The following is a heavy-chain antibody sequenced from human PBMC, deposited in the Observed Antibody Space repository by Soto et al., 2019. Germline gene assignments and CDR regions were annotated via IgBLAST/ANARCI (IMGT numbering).Heavy chain of an antibody. V-gene: IGHV1-69*13. CDR1: GGTFSSYA. CDR3: ARGDCSSTSCYKFMYGMDV. CDR2: IIPIFGTA. J-gene: IGHJ6*02. Sequence: SVKVSCKASGGTFSSYAISWVRQAPGQGLEWMGGIIPIFGTANYAQKFQGRVTITADESTSTAYMELSSLRSEDTAVYYCARGDCSSTSCYKFMYGMDVWGQGTTVTVSS. D-gene: IGHD2-2*01.